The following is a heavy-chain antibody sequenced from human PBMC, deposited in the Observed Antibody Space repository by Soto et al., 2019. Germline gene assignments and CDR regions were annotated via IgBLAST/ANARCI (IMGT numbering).Heavy chain of an antibody. V-gene: IGHV1-69*12. CDR2: IIPIFGTA. D-gene: IGHD3-22*01. CDR3: GGAAYYYNISGYYMDDY. CDR1: GGTFSSYA. Sequence: QVQLVQSGAEVKKPGSSVKVSCKASGGTFSSYAISWVRQAPGQGLEWMGGIIPIFGTANYAQKFQGRVTITADESTKTAYRALRILRSEDTAVYYCGGAAYYYNISGYYMDDYGGQGTLVPLSP. J-gene: IGHJ4*02.